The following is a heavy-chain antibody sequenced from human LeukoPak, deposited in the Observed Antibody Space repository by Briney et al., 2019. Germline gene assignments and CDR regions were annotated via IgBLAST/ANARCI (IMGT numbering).Heavy chain of an antibody. D-gene: IGHD2-2*02. CDR1: GFTFSGSA. V-gene: IGHV3-73*01. CDR3: TTGLQLLYDGLQLDY. J-gene: IGHJ4*02. Sequence: GGSLRLSCAASGFTFSGSAMHWVRQASGKGLEWVGRIRSKADSYATAYAPSVKGRFTISRDDSKNTLYLQMNSLKTEDTAVYYCTTGLQLLYDGLQLDYWGQGTLVTVSS. CDR2: IRSKADSYAT.